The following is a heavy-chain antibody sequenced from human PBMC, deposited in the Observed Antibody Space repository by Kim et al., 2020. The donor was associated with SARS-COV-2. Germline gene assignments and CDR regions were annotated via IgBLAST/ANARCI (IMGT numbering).Heavy chain of an antibody. CDR3: AKDGYYDFWSGYLTSVDY. CDR2: ISYDGSNK. Sequence: GGSLRLSCAASGFTFSSYGMHWVRQAPGKGLEWVAVISYDGSNKYYADSVKGRFTISRDNSKNTLYLQMNSLRAEDTAVYYCAKDGYYDFWSGYLTSVDYWGQGTLVTVSS. D-gene: IGHD3-3*01. CDR1: GFTFSSYG. V-gene: IGHV3-30*18. J-gene: IGHJ4*02.